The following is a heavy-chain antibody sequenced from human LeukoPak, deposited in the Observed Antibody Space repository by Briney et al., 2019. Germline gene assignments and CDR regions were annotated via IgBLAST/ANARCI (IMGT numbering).Heavy chain of an antibody. CDR3: AREGLNMVRGVIPKEAWGWFDP. CDR1: GGSISSSY. J-gene: IGHJ5*02. D-gene: IGHD3-10*01. Sequence: SETLSLTCTVSGGSISSSYWSWIRQPPGKGLEWIGYIYYSGSPNYNPSLKSRVTISVDTSKNQFSLKLSSVTAADTAVYYCAREGLNMVRGVIPKEAWGWFDPWGQGTLVTVPS. V-gene: IGHV4-59*12. CDR2: IYYSGSP.